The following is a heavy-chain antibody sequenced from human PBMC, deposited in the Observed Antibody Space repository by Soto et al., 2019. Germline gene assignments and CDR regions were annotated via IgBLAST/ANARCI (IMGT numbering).Heavy chain of an antibody. J-gene: IGHJ6*02. CDR1: GFTFSNAW. D-gene: IGHD6-19*01. CDR3: TTGGNRAVAGTRYSEYYGMDV. Sequence: PGGSLRLSCAASGFTFSNAWMNWVRQAPGKGLEWVGRIKSKTDGGTTDYVAPVKGRFTIPRDDSKNTLYLQMNSLKTEDTAVYYCTTGGNRAVAGTRYSEYYGMDVWGQGTTVTVSS. CDR2: IKSKTDGGTT. V-gene: IGHV3-15*07.